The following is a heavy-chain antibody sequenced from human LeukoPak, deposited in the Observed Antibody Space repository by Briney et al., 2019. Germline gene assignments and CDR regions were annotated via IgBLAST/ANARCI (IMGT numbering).Heavy chain of an antibody. J-gene: IGHJ4*02. CDR2: ISSSSSYI. V-gene: IGHV3-21*01. CDR3: ARGLIAAAGTWRD. Sequence: GGSLRLSCAASGFTFSSYSMNWVRQAPGKGLEWVSSISSSSSYIYYADSVKGRFTISRDNAKNSLYPQMNSLRAEDTAVYYCARGLIAAAGTWRDWGQGTLVTVSS. CDR1: GFTFSSYS. D-gene: IGHD6-13*01.